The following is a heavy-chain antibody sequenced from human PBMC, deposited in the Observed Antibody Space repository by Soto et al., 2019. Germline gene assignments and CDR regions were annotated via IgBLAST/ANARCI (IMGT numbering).Heavy chain of an antibody. Sequence: QLQLQESGSGLVKPSQTLSLTCAVSGGSISSGGYSWSWIRQPPGKGLEWIGYIYHSGSTYYNPSLKSRVTISVDRSKNQFSLKLSSVTAADTAVYYCARGSYTVVNPLDAFDIWGQGTMVTVSS. J-gene: IGHJ3*02. CDR3: ARGSYTVVNPLDAFDI. CDR2: IYHSGST. V-gene: IGHV4-30-2*01. D-gene: IGHD2-15*01. CDR1: GGSISSGGYS.